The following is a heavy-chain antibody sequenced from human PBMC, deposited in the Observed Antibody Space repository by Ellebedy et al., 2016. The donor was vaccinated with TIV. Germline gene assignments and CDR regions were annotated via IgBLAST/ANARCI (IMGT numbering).Heavy chain of an antibody. CDR2: INPNSGGT. CDR3: ARDGGSYSDFDY. V-gene: IGHV1-2*04. CDR1: GYTFTGHY. D-gene: IGHD1-26*01. J-gene: IGHJ4*02. Sequence: ASVKVSCKASGYTFTGHYMHWVRQAPGQGLTWMGWINPNSGGTNYAQKFQGWVTMTRDTSISTAYMELSRLRSDDPAVYYCARDGGSYSDFDYWGQGTLVTVSS.